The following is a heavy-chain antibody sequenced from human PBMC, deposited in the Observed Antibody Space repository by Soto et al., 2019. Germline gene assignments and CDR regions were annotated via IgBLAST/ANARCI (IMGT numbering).Heavy chain of an antibody. Sequence: EVQLSESGGGLVQPGGSLRLSCAASGFTFSTYAMSWARQAPGKGLEWVSGIRGSGDSTHYADSVKGRFPISRDNSKNTLYLQMNSLRVEDTAVYYCAKSLYGGLDYWGQGTLVTVSS. J-gene: IGHJ4*02. CDR3: AKSLYGGLDY. CDR2: IRGSGDST. V-gene: IGHV3-23*01. CDR1: GFTFSTYA. D-gene: IGHD4-17*01.